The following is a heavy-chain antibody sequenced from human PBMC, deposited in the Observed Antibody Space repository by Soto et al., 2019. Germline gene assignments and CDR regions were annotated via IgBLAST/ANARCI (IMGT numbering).Heavy chain of an antibody. D-gene: IGHD1-1*01. CDR2: ISPYNGTT. CDR3: ARDGERDTGLNFYYYLHGMDA. CDR1: GYTFTTYG. J-gene: IGHJ6*02. Sequence: ASVKVSCKASGYTFTTYGISWVRQAPGQGLEWMGWISPYNGTTKYAEKFQGEMTMTTDTATSTAYMDLRSLRSDDTAVYYCARDGERDTGLNFYYYLHGMDAWGQGTRVTV. V-gene: IGHV1-18*04.